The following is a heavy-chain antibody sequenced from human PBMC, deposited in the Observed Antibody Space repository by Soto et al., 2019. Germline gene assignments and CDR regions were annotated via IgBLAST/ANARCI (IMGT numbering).Heavy chain of an antibody. D-gene: IGHD3-10*01. CDR1: GGSISSGDYY. CDR2: IYYSGST. V-gene: IGHV4-30-4*01. J-gene: IGHJ4*02. Sequence: SETLSVTCTVSGGSISSGDYYWSWIRQAPGKGLEWIGYIYYSGSTSYNPSLKSRVTISVDTSKNQFSLKLSSVTAADTAVYYCARTYYYGSGSSDYWGQGTLVTVSS. CDR3: ARTYYYGSGSSDY.